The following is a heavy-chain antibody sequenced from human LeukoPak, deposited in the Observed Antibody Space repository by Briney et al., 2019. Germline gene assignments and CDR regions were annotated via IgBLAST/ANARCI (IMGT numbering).Heavy chain of an antibody. D-gene: IGHD6-19*01. CDR2: IYPGDSDT. V-gene: IGHV5-51*01. Sequence: GESLKISRKGSGYSFTSYWIGWVRQMPGKGLEWMGIIYPGDSDTRYSPSFQGQVTISADKSITTAYLQWSSLKASDTAMYYCARHAVVRKMAGIDAFDIWGQGTMVTVSS. CDR1: GYSFTSYW. CDR3: ARHAVVRKMAGIDAFDI. J-gene: IGHJ3*02.